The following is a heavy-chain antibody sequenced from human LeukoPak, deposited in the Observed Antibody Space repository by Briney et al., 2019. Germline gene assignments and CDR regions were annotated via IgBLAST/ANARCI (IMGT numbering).Heavy chain of an antibody. J-gene: IGHJ4*02. V-gene: IGHV4-4*02. Sequence: PSGTLSLTCAVSGDSISTNHWWSWVRQPPGKGLEWIGEVFHSGSTNYNPSLKSRVSISIDKSKNQFFLNLSSVTAADTAVYYCAGLVGRYSSGLYYYYFDYWGQGTLVTVSS. CDR2: VFHSGST. CDR3: AGLVGRYSSGLYYYYFDY. D-gene: IGHD3-22*01. CDR1: GDSISTNHW.